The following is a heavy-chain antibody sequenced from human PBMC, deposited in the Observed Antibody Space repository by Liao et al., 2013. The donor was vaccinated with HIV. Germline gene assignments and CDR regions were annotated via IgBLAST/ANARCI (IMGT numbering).Heavy chain of an antibody. V-gene: IGHV4-34*01. J-gene: IGHJ2*01. Sequence: QVQLQQWGAGLLKPSETLSLTCAVYGGSFSGYYWSWIRQPPGKGLEWIGEINHSGSTNYNPSLKSRVTISVDTSKNQFSLKLSSVTAADTAVYYCARARVMVYASRYFDLWGLAPWSPXPQ. CDR1: GGSFSGYY. CDR3: ARARVMVYASRYFDL. D-gene: IGHD2-8*01. CDR2: INHSGST.